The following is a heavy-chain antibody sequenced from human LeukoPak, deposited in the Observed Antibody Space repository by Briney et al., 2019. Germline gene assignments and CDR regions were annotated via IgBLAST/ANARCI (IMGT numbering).Heavy chain of an antibody. Sequence: PGGSLRLSCAASGFTFSDYYMSWIRQAPGKGLEWVSYISSGSTIYYADSVKGRFTISRDNAKNSLYLQMNSLRAEDTAVYYCARGPLDPWGQGTLVTVSS. CDR2: ISSGSTI. V-gene: IGHV3-11*01. J-gene: IGHJ5*02. CDR1: GFTFSDYY. CDR3: ARGPLDP.